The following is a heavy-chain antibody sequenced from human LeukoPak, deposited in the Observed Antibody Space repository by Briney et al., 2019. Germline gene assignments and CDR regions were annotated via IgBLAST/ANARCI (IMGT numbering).Heavy chain of an antibody. CDR2: IKLDGSEK. V-gene: IGHV3-7*01. Sequence: GGSLRLSXAASGFTFSSYWMSWVRQAPGKGLEWVANIKLDGSEKHYVDSVKGRFTISRDNAKNSLYLQMWSLRAEDTAMYYCARDSPHSSSFAYDYWGQGTLVTVSS. D-gene: IGHD6-13*01. J-gene: IGHJ4*02. CDR1: GFTFSSYW. CDR3: ARDSPHSSSFAYDY.